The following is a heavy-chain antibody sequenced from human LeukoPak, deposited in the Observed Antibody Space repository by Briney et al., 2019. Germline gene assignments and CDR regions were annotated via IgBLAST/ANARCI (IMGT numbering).Heavy chain of an antibody. J-gene: IGHJ4*02. CDR2: ISGGGGDT. D-gene: IGHD3-10*01. CDR3: ARWFGEPPNFDF. CDR1: GFIFNNYG. Sequence: PGGSLRLSCAASGFIFNNYGLVWVRQAPGKGLEWVSAISGGGGDTFYADSVKGRFSISRDNFNNRVFLQMNSLRAEDTAMYYCARWFGEPPNFDFWGQGTLVTVSS. V-gene: IGHV3-23*01.